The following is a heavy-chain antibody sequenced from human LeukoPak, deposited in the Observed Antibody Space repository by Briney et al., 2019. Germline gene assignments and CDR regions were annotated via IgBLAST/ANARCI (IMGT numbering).Heavy chain of an antibody. CDR3: AATLRPREYFFDY. CDR2: IYPGDSDT. V-gene: IGHV5-51*01. J-gene: IGHJ4*02. CDR1: GYSFTNYW. Sequence: GESLKISCKASGYSFTNYWIGWVRQMPGKGLEWMGIIYPGDSDTRYSPSFQGQVTISADKSITTAYLQWSSLKASDTAVYYCAATLRPREYFFDYWGQGTLVIVSS.